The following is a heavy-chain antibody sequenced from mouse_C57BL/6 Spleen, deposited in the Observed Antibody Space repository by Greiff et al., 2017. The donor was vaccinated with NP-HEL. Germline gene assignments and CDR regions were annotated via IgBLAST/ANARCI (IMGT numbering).Heavy chain of an antibody. D-gene: IGHD1-1*01. J-gene: IGHJ2*01. CDR1: GYTFTSYW. Sequence: QVQLQQSGAELVKAGASVKMSCKASGYTFTSYWMHWVKQRLGQGLEWFAETNPTNGRTYYNEKFKSKATLTVDKSSSTAYMLLSGPTFEDSAVYDGARIKKIVATYFDDWGQGTTLTVSS. CDR2: TNPTNGRT. CDR3: ARIKKIVATYFDD. V-gene: IGHV1S81*02.